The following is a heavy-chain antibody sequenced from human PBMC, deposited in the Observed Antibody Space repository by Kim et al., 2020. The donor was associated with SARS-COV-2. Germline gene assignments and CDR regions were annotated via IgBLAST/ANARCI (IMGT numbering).Heavy chain of an antibody. V-gene: IGHV3-7*01. J-gene: IGHJ6*02. D-gene: IGHD3-22*01. CDR3: ARDPNYYYDSSGYYYTLNSYYYYGMDV. CDR1: GFTFSSYW. Sequence: GGSLRLSCAASGFTFSSYWMSWVRQAPGKGLEWVANIKQDGSEKYYVDSVKGRFTISRDNAKNSLYLQMNSLRAEDTAVYYCARDPNYYYDSSGYYYTLNSYYYYGMDVWGQGTTVTVSS. CDR2: IKQDGSEK.